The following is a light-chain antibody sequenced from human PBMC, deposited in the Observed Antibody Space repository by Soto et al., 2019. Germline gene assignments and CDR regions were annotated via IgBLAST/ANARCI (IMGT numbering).Light chain of an antibody. J-gene: IGKJ4*01. CDR3: QQRSSCTLT. CDR2: DAS. V-gene: IGKV3-11*01. CDR1: QSISTY. Sequence: EIVLTQSPSTLSLYPGERATLSCRASQSISTYLAWYQQKPGQAPRLLIDDASYRATGIPARFSGSGSGTYFTLTISSIEPEEFAVYYCQQRSSCTLTFGGGTKVEIK.